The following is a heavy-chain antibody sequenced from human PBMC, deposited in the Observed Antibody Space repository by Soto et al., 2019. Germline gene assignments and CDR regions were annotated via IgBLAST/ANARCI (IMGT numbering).Heavy chain of an antibody. J-gene: IGHJ4*02. CDR2: IYYSGST. CDR1: GGSISSSNYY. V-gene: IGHV4-39*01. CDR3: ARHYTAGSYYSPVDY. Sequence: SETLSLTCTVSGGSISSSNYYWDWIRQPPGKGLEWIGTIYYSGSTDYKQSLKSRVTISVDTSKNQFSLMLSSVTAADTSVYFCARHYTAGSYYSPVDYWGQGTLVTVSS. D-gene: IGHD3-10*01.